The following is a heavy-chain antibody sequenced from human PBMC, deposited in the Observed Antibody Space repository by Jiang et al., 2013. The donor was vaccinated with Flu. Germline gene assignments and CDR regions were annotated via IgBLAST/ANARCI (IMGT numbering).Heavy chain of an antibody. Sequence: QKFQGRVTITRDTSASTAYMELSSLRSEDTAVYYCARESTPSSSWDITIDYWGQGTLVTVSS. D-gene: IGHD6-13*01. CDR3: ARESTPSSSWDITIDY. J-gene: IGHJ4*02. V-gene: IGHV1-3*01.